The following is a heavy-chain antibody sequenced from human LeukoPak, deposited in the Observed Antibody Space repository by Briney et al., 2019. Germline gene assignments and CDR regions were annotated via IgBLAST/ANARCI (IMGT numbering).Heavy chain of an antibody. CDR3: ARLVRGDFWSGYYPPLYFDY. D-gene: IGHD3-3*01. CDR1: GGSISSYY. CDR2: IYTSGST. V-gene: IGHV4-4*09. Sequence: SETLSLTCTVSGGSISSYYWSWIRQPPGKGLEWIGYIYTSGSTNYNPSLKSRVTISVDTSKNQFSLKLSSVTAADTAVYYCARLVRGDFWSGYYPPLYFDYWGQGTLVNVSS. J-gene: IGHJ4*02.